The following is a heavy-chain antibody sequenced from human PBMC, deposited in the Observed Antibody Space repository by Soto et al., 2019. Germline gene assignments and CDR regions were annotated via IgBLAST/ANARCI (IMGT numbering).Heavy chain of an antibody. CDR3: ASSVEMATITPLDY. V-gene: IGHV3-30*03. Sequence: QVQLVESGGGVVQPGRSLRLSCAASGFTFSSYGMHWVRQAPGKGLEWVAVISYDGSNKYYADSVKGRFTISRDNSKNTLYLQMNSLRAEDTAVYYCASSVEMATITPLDYWGQGTLVTVSS. J-gene: IGHJ4*02. CDR1: GFTFSSYG. D-gene: IGHD5-12*01. CDR2: ISYDGSNK.